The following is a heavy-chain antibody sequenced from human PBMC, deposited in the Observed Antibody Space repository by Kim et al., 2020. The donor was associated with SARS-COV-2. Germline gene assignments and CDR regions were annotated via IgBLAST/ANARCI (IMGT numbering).Heavy chain of an antibody. CDR1: GGSISSSSYY. CDR2: IYYSGST. Sequence: SETLSLTCTVSGGSISSSSYYWGWIRQPPGKGLEWIGSIYYSGSTYYNPSLKSRVTISVDTSKNQFSLKLSSVTAADTAVYYCARHCHGAYYDGYFNWFDPWGQGTLVTVSS. D-gene: IGHD3-22*01. J-gene: IGHJ5*02. V-gene: IGHV4-39*01. CDR3: ARHCHGAYYDGYFNWFDP.